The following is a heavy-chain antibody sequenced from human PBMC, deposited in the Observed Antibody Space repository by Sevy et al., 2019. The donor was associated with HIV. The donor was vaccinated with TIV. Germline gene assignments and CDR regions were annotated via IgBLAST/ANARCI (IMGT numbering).Heavy chain of an antibody. Sequence: GGSLRLSCAASGFTFSSYWMSWVRQAPGKGLEWVANIKQDGSEKYYVDSVKGRFTFSRDNAKNSLYLQMNSLRAEDTAVYYCARGSSGWYRRYYFDYWGQGTLVTVSS. CDR2: IKQDGSEK. J-gene: IGHJ4*02. V-gene: IGHV3-7*03. CDR3: ARGSSGWYRRYYFDY. D-gene: IGHD6-19*01. CDR1: GFTFSSYW.